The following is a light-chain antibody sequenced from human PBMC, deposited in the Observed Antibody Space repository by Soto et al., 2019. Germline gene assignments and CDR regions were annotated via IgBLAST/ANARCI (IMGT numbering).Light chain of an antibody. Sequence: EIVMTQSPATLSVSPRERVTLSCRASQSISINLAWYQRKPGQSPRLLFSGASTRATGVPVRFSGSGSGTEFTLSISSLQSEDFAVYYCQQHNNWPPTFGQGTKVEIK. CDR2: GAS. J-gene: IGKJ1*01. CDR3: QQHNNWPPT. V-gene: IGKV3-15*01. CDR1: QSISIN.